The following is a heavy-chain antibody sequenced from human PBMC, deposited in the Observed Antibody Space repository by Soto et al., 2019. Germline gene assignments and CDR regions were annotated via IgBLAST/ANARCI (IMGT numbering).Heavy chain of an antibody. CDR3: ARARREGFGELLYYYYGMDV. J-gene: IGHJ6*02. CDR1: GGTFSSYA. CDR2: IIPIFGTA. V-gene: IGHV1-69*06. D-gene: IGHD3-10*01. Sequence: SVKVSCKASGGTFSSYAISWVRQAPGQGLEWMGGIIPIFGTANYAQKFQGRVTITADKSTSTAYMELSSLRSEDTAVYYCARARREGFGELLYYYYGMDVWGQGTTVTVS.